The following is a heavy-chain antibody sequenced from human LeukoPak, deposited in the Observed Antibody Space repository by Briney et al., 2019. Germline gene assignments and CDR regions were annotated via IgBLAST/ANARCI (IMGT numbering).Heavy chain of an antibody. CDR3: ARAPVADTIVLVP. J-gene: IGHJ5*02. CDR2: INPNSGGT. CDR1: GYTFTGYY. Sequence: ASVKVSCKASGYTFTGYYMHWVRQAPGQGLEWMGWINPNSGGTNYAQKFQGRVTMTRDTSISTAYMELSRLRSDDTAVYYCARAPVADTIVLVPWGQGTLVTVSS. V-gene: IGHV1-2*02. D-gene: IGHD2-15*01.